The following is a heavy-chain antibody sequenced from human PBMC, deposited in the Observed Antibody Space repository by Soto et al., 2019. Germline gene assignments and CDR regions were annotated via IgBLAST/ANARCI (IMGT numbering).Heavy chain of an antibody. Sequence: GGSLRLSCAASGFTFSSYGMSWVRQAPGKGLEWVAGIPVIGERRYYADSVKGRFTISRDNAKNTLYLQMNSLRVEDAAVYFCAREGDRYGTVCFDSWGQGTLVTVSS. J-gene: IGHJ4*02. D-gene: IGHD1-1*01. V-gene: IGHV3-23*01. CDR2: IPVIGERR. CDR3: AREGDRYGTVCFDS. CDR1: GFTFSSYG.